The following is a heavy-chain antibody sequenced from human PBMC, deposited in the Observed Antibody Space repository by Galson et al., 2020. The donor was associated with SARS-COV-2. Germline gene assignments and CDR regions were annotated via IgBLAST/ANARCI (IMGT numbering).Heavy chain of an antibody. V-gene: IGHV3-15*01. D-gene: IGHD4-17*01. CDR1: GFTFSNAW. Sequence: ARPGGTLRLSCAASGFTFSNAWMSWVRQAPGKGLEWVGRVKSKTDGGTTDYAAPVKGRFIISRDDSKNTLYLQMDSLKTEDTAVYYCTWTTVTLQWDCWGQGTHVTVSS. J-gene: IGHJ4*02. CDR3: TWTTVTLQWDC. CDR2: VKSKTDGGTT.